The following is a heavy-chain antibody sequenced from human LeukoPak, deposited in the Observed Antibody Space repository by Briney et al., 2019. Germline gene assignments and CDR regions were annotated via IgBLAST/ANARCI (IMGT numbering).Heavy chain of an antibody. J-gene: IGHJ4*02. CDR1: GGSFSGYY. CDR3: ARGAHTRSTMVRGVIDY. V-gene: IGHV4-34*01. CDR2: INHSGST. D-gene: IGHD3-10*01. Sequence: SETLSLTCAVYGGSFSGYYWSWIRQPPGKGLEWIGEINHSGSTNYNPSLKSRVTISVDTSKNQFSLKLSSVAAADTAVYYCARGAHTRSTMVRGVIDYWGQGTLVTVSS.